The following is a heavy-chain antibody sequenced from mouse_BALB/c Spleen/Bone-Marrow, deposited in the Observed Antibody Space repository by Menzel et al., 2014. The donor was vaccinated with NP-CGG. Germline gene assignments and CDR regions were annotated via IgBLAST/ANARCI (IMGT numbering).Heavy chain of an antibody. CDR2: IYPGDGDT. V-gene: IGHV1-87*01. J-gene: IGHJ3*01. CDR3: ARSEATMILAC. D-gene: IGHD2-4*01. Sequence: VQLQQSGAELARPGASVKLSCKASGYTFTSYWMQWVKQRPGQGLEWIGAIYPGDGDTRYTQKFKGKATLTADKSSSTAYMQLSSLASEDSAVYYCARSEATMILACWGQGTLVTVSA. CDR1: GYTFTSYW.